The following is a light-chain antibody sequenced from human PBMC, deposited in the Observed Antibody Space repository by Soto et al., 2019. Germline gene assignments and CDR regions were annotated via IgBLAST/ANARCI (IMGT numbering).Light chain of an antibody. CDR2: GND. CDR1: TSNIGTNI. V-gene: IGLV1-44*01. CDR3: AVWDESLNGWRV. Sequence: QSVLTQPPSASGTPGQRVTISCSGSTSNIGTNIVNWYQQLPGTAPKLLIYGNDQRPSGVPDRFSGSKSGTSASLTISGLQPEDEAVYYCAVWDESLNGWRVFGTGTKVT. J-gene: IGLJ1*01.